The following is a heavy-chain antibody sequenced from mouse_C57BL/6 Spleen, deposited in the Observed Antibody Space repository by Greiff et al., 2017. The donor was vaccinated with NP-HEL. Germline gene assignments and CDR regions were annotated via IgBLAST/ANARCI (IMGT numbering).Heavy chain of an antibody. CDR3: TRGYYSGVAY. J-gene: IGHJ3*01. V-gene: IGHV1-5*01. Sequence: VQLQQSGTVLARPGASVKMSCTTSGYKFTSYWMHWVKQRPGQGLEWIGAIYPGNSDTSYNQKFKGKANLTAVTSASTAYMELSSLTNEDSAVYYCTRGYYSGVAYWGQGTLVTVSA. CDR1: GYKFTSYW. D-gene: IGHD1-1*01. CDR2: IYPGNSDT.